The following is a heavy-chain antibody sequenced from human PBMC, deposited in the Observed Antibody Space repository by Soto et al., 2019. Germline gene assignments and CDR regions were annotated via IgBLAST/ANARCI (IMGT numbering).Heavy chain of an antibody. CDR3: ARSDHVDRYFDY. V-gene: IGHV4-61*08. Sequence: QVKLQESGPGLVKPSETLSLTCTVSGDSVSSGAYYWSWVRQPPGKGLEWIGYIYYNAITNYNPSLKSRVTILVDTSKSEISLTLNSVTAADTAVYYCARSDHVDRYFDYWGQGTRITVSS. CDR1: GDSVSSGAYY. J-gene: IGHJ4*02. D-gene: IGHD3-16*01. CDR2: IYYNAIT.